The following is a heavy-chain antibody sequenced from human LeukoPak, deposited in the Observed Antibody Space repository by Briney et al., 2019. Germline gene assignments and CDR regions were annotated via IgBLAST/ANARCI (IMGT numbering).Heavy chain of an antibody. CDR3: AKALYSSGLFSSSY. Sequence: GGSLRLSCAASGFTFSSYWMHWVRQAPGKGLVWVSRINSDGSSTSYADSVKGRFTISRDNAKNTLYLQMNSLRAEDTAVYYCAKALYSSGLFSSSYWGQGTLVTVSS. CDR1: GFTFSSYW. CDR2: INSDGSST. V-gene: IGHV3-74*01. J-gene: IGHJ4*02. D-gene: IGHD6-19*01.